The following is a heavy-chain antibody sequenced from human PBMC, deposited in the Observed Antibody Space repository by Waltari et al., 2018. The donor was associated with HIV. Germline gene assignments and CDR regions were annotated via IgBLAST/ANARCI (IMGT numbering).Heavy chain of an antibody. Sequence: EGQLAESGGGWVKPGGCLRLSCADSGFTFSDAWMTWVRQVPGKGLAWVAEIRSRADGGTRDYAAVVKGRFTVSRDDSNTIWYLQMNNLKSEDSGVYYCTTEETYAARTFFDYWGQGTLVSVSS. V-gene: IGHV3-15*01. CDR1: GFTFSDAW. CDR3: TTEETYAARTFFDY. D-gene: IGHD3-16*01. J-gene: IGHJ4*02. CDR2: IRSRADGGTR.